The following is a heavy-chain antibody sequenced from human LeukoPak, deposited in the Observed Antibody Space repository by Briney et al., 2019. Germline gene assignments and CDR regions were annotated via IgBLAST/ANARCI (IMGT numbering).Heavy chain of an antibody. Sequence: ASVKISCKGSGYTFTDYYMHWVQQAPGKGLEWMGLVDPEDGETIYAEKFQGRVTITADTSTDTAHMELSSLRSEDTAVYYCATDLTMVRGVTNWFDPWGQGTLVTVSS. CDR1: GYTFTDYY. V-gene: IGHV1-69-2*01. D-gene: IGHD3-10*01. CDR2: VDPEDGET. J-gene: IGHJ5*02. CDR3: ATDLTMVRGVTNWFDP.